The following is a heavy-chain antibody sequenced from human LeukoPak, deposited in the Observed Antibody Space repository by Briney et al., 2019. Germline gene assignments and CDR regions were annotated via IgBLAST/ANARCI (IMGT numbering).Heavy chain of an antibody. CDR2: ISSSSSYI. CDR3: ARTPDSSGYFHWFDP. J-gene: IGHJ5*02. V-gene: IGHV3-21*01. CDR1: GFTFSSYS. Sequence: GGSLRLSCAASGFTFSSYSMNWVRQASGKGLEWVSSISSSSSYIYYADSVKGRFTISRDNAKNSLYLQMNSLRAEDTAVYYCARTPDSSGYFHWFDPWGQGTLVTVSS. D-gene: IGHD3-22*01.